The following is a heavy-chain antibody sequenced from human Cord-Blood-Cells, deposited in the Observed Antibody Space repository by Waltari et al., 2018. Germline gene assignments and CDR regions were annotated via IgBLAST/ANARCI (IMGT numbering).Heavy chain of an antibody. D-gene: IGHD3-10*01. CDR1: GGSISSSSYY. V-gene: IGHV4-39*01. Sequence: QLQLQESGPGLVKPSETLSLTCTVSGGSISSSSYYWGWIRQPPGKGLEWIGSIYYSGGTYYNPYLKSRVTIAVDTSKNQFSLKLSSVTAADTAVYYCARRMVTGSYYLAFDIWGQGTMVTVSS. CDR2: IYYSGGT. CDR3: ARRMVTGSYYLAFDI. J-gene: IGHJ3*02.